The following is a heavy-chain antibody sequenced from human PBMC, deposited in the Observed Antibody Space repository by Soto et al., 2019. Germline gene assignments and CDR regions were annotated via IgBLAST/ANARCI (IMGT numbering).Heavy chain of an antibody. CDR2: IHPSGQPI. V-gene: IGHV3-48*03. Sequence: GGSLRLSCAASGFTFSSSEMYWVRQAPGKGLEWVSYIHPSGQPIFYADSVKGRFTISRDNAKNSLYLQMSSLRAEDSAVYYCAWRASRWGEGTMVTVSS. CDR3: AWRASR. CDR1: GFTFSSSE. J-gene: IGHJ3*01. D-gene: IGHD1-26*01.